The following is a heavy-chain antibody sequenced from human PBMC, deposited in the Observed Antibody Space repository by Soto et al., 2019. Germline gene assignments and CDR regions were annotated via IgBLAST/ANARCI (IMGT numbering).Heavy chain of an antibody. CDR1: GYTFSNYG. V-gene: IGHV1-18*01. J-gene: IGHJ5*02. D-gene: IGHD2-2*01. Sequence: QVQLVQSGGEVKRPGASVKVSCKTSGYTFSNYGITWVRQAPGQPLEWLGGISLYSDGANYAQKFQGRVSMTTDTSTTTAYIELRSLRFDVTAVYYCARVVPGDEALLGPWGQGTRVTVSS. CDR2: ISLYSDGA. CDR3: ARVVPGDEALLGP.